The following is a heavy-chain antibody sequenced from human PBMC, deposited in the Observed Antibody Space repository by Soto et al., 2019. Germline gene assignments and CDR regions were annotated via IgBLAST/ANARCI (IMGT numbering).Heavy chain of an antibody. Sequence: GESLKISCKGSGSPFTDYWIGWVRQLPRKGLEWMGIIYPGDTDTRYSTYFQGNVTITVDKSPNPAYLRGNPRRASDTPMFYFAKHISNFRTYYSARAVWGKGPTVTVSP. D-gene: IGHD4-4*01. CDR1: GSPFTDYW. J-gene: IGHJ6*04. CDR3: AKHISNFRTYYSARAV. CDR2: IYPGDTDT. V-gene: IGHV5-51*01.